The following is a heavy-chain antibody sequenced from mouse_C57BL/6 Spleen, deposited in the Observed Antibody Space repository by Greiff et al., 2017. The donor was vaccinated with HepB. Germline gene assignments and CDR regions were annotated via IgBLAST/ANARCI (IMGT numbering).Heavy chain of an antibody. V-gene: IGHV2-6-1*01. CDR3: ARHGTTVVAKDYAMDY. D-gene: IGHD1-1*01. J-gene: IGHJ4*01. CDR2: IWSDGST. CDR1: GFSLTSYG. Sequence: VKVEESGPGLVAPSQSLSITCTVSGFSLTSYGVHWVRQPPGKGLEWLVVIWSDGSTTYNSALKSRLSISKDNSKSQVFLKMNSLQTDDTAMYYCARHGTTVVAKDYAMDYWGQGTSVTVSS.